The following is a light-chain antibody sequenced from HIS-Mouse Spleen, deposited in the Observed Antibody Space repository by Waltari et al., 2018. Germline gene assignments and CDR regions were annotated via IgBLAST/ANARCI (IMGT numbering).Light chain of an antibody. Sequence: DIRRTQSPSSVSASLGERFTTPCRASQGISSWLAWYQQKPGKAPKLLIYAASSLQSGVPSRFSGSGSGTDFTLTISSLQPEDFATYYCQQANSFPPVYTFGQGTKLEIK. CDR1: QGISSW. CDR2: AAS. V-gene: IGKV1-12*01. J-gene: IGKJ2*01. CDR3: QQANSFPPVYT.